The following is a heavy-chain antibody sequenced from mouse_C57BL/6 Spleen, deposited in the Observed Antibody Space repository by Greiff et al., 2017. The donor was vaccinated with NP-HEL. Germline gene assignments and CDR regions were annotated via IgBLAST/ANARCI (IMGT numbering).Heavy chain of an antibody. CDR1: GFTFSDYY. V-gene: IGHV5-16*01. J-gene: IGHJ2*01. D-gene: IGHD2-3*01. Sequence: EVNVVESEGGLVQPGRSMKLSCTASGFTFSDYYMAWVRQVPEKGLEWVANINYDGSSTYYLDSLKSRFIISRDNAKNILYLQMSSLKSEDTATYYCARAGAYDGYYDYWGQGTTLTVSS. CDR3: ARAGAYDGYYDY. CDR2: INYDGSST.